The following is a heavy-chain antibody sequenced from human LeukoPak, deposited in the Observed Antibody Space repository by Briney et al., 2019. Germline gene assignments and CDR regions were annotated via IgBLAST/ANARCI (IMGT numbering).Heavy chain of an antibody. Sequence: GGSLRLSCAASGFTFSSYSMNWVRQAPGKGLEWVSFISTSSSYIYYADSLKGRFTISRDNAKKSLYLQINSLRAEDTAVYYCVRVTRGGYDGYFDYWGQGTLVTVSS. V-gene: IGHV3-21*01. CDR2: ISTSSSYI. D-gene: IGHD5-12*01. CDR3: VRVTRGGYDGYFDY. J-gene: IGHJ4*02. CDR1: GFTFSSYS.